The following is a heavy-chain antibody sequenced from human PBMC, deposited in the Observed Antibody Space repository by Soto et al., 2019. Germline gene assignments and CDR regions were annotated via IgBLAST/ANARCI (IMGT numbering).Heavy chain of an antibody. V-gene: IGHV5-51*01. D-gene: IGHD6-13*01. CDR1: GYSFTSYW. Sequence: PGESLKISCKCSGYSFTSYWIGWVRQMPGKGLEWMGIIYPGDSDTRYSPSFQGQVTISADKSISTAYLQWSSLKASDTAMYYCASSSGEQQLVRGYYYYYYGMDVWGQGTTVTVSS. CDR2: IYPGDSDT. CDR3: ASSSGEQQLVRGYYYYYYGMDV. J-gene: IGHJ6*02.